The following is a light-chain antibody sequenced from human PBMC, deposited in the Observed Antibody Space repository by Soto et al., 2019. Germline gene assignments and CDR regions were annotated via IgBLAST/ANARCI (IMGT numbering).Light chain of an antibody. CDR2: AAS. CDR1: QGVNNY. V-gene: IGKV1-9*01. Sequence: DIQLTQSPSFLSASVGDRVTITCRASQGVNNYLAWYQQNPGKAPNLLIYAASTLQSGVPSRFSGSGSGTEFCLTISSLKPEDFSTYYCQQLNTYPVTFGPGTKVEIK. J-gene: IGKJ3*01. CDR3: QQLNTYPVT.